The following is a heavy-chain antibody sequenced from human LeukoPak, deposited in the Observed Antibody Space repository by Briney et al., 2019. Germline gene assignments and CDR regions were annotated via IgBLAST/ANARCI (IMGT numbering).Heavy chain of an antibody. J-gene: IGHJ6*03. CDR1: DASITVYY. V-gene: IGHV4-59*01. D-gene: IGHD1-1*01. Sequence: SETLSLTCSVSDASITVYYWTWIRQPPGKGLEWIGYVDHTGSTNFNPSLNGRVSISRDKTKNLFSLRLRSVTAAYTAVYFCARGRVSSSTWYSTYYYYFYMDVWGKGTTVTVSS. CDR2: VDHTGST. CDR3: ARGRVSSSTWYSTYYYYFYMDV.